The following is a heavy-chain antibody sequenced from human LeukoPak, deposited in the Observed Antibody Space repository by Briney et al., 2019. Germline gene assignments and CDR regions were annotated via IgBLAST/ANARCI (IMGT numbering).Heavy chain of an antibody. V-gene: IGHV4-59*01. D-gene: IGHD6-13*01. CDR1: GGSISTSY. CDR2: ILYSGST. J-gene: IGHJ4*02. Sequence: SETLSLTCTVSGGSISTSYWNWVRQPPGKGPEWIGYILYSGSTNYNPSLESRVTISVDTSKNQFSLKLTSVTAADTAVYYCARTRSSTWHLLDYWGQGTLVTVSS. CDR3: ARTRSSTWHLLDY.